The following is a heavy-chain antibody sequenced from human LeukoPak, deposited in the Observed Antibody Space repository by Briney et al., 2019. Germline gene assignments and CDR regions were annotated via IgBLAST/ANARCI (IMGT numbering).Heavy chain of an antibody. CDR2: IIPIFATA. D-gene: IGHD3-10*01. Sequence: SVKVSCKASGGTFSRSAISWVRQAPRQGLEWMGGIIPIFATANYAQTFQGRVTITADESATTAYMELSSLRSEDTAVYYCASGGSGGYYTFDYWGQGTLVTVSS. CDR3: ASGGSGGYYTFDY. J-gene: IGHJ4*02. V-gene: IGHV1-69*13. CDR1: GGTFSRSA.